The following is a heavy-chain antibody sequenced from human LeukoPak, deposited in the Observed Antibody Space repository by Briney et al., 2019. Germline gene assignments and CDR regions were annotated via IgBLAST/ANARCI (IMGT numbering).Heavy chain of an antibody. CDR1: GYTFTSYG. D-gene: IGHD6-19*01. V-gene: IGHV1-18*01. J-gene: IGHJ4*02. Sequence: ASVKVSCKASGYTFTSYGISGVRQAPGKGLEWMESISAYNGNTNYAQKLQGRVTMTTDTSTSTAYMELRSLRSDDTAVYYCARGGEGAVAHEWGQGTLVSVSS. CDR3: ARGGEGAVAHE. CDR2: ISAYNGNT.